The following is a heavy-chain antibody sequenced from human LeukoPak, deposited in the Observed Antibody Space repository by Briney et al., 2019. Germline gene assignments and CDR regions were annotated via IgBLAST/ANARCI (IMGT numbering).Heavy chain of an antibody. V-gene: IGHV1-2*06. CDR2: INPNSGGT. D-gene: IGHD2-21*02. Sequence: EASVKVSCKASGYTFTGYYMHWVRQAPGRGLEWMGRINPNSGGTNYAQKFQGRVTMTRDTSISTAYMELSRLRSDDTAVYYCASYCGGDCYADDAFDIWGQGTMVTVSS. J-gene: IGHJ3*02. CDR3: ASYCGGDCYADDAFDI. CDR1: GYTFTGYY.